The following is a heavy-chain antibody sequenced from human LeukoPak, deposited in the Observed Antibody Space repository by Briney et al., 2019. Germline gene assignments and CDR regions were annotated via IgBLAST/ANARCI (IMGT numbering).Heavy chain of an antibody. CDR3: AKDPHTGIAPDY. J-gene: IGHJ4*02. CDR1: GDSMSSNNW. V-gene: IGHV4-4*02. D-gene: IGHD5-18*01. Sequence: SGTLSLTCAVSGDSMSSNNWWTWVRQPPAQGLVWIGEIHHDGSTNYNPSLRSRVTISMDKTKNHFSLIQNSVTAADTAVYYCAKDPHTGIAPDYWGQGTLVTVSS. CDR2: IHHDGST.